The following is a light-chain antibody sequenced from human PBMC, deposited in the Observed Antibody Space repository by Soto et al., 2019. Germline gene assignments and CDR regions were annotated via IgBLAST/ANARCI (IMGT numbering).Light chain of an antibody. J-gene: IGKJ4*01. V-gene: IGKV1-8*01. CDR1: QGIGNN. CDR2: GAS. Sequence: AIRMTQSPSSFSASTGDRVTITCRASQGIGNNLAWYQRKPGRAPKLLISGASTLQIGVPSRFSGSGSGTEFTLTINYLQSEDFAIYYCQQVSGYPLNFGGGTKVDIK. CDR3: QQVSGYPLN.